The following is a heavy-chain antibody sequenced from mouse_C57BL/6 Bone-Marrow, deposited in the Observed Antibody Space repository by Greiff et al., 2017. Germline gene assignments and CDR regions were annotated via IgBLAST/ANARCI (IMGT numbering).Heavy chain of an antibody. CDR2: INYDGSST. CDR3: ARIYYDYDGGVRYAMDY. J-gene: IGHJ4*01. D-gene: IGHD2-4*01. V-gene: IGHV5-16*01. Sequence: EVHLVESEGGLVQPGSSMKLSCTASGFTFSDYYMAWVRQVPEKGLEWVANINYDGSSTYYLDSLKSRFIISRDNAKNILYLQRSSLKSEDTATYYCARIYYDYDGGVRYAMDYWGQGTSVTVSS. CDR1: GFTFSDYY.